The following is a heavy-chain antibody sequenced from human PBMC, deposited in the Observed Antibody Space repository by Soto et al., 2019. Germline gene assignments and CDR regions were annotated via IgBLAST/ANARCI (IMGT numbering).Heavy chain of an antibody. J-gene: IGHJ4*02. CDR1: RGSVTGYC. CDR2: IDYNAKA. V-gene: IGHV4-59*02. D-gene: IGHD4-4*01. CDR3: ARGPDQSKVGY. Sequence: QVQLQESGPGLVKPSETMPLTCCVSRGSVTGYCWRWVRQPPGKGLEWIGCIDYNAKAHYNPSLARTVSMSLDTSNNHFSLKLSSMTAADTAMYYCARGPDQSKVGYWGQGTRVTVSS.